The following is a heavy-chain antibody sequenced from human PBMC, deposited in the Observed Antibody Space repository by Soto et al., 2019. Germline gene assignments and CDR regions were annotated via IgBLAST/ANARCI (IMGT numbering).Heavy chain of an antibody. Sequence: ASVKVSCKASGYTFTGYYMHWVRQAPGQGLEWMGWINPNSGGTNYAQKFQGRVTMTRDTSISTAYMELSRLRSDDTAVYYCARDLDDMTVVVIPSGMDVWGQGTTVTVSS. D-gene: IGHD3-22*01. J-gene: IGHJ6*02. CDR3: ARDLDDMTVVVIPSGMDV. CDR2: INPNSGGT. V-gene: IGHV1-2*02. CDR1: GYTFTGYY.